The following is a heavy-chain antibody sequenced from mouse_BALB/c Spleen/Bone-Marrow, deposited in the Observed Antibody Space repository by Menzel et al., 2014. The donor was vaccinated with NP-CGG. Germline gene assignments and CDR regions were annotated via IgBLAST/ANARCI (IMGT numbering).Heavy chain of an antibody. CDR2: ISSGGSYT. D-gene: IGHD2-3*01. J-gene: IGHJ4*01. CDR3: ARQRDGSYAMGY. Sequence: EVKLVESGGGLVKPGGSLKLSCAASGFTFSSYAMSWVRQTPEKRLEWVATISSGGSYTYYPDSVKGRFTISRDNAKNTLYLQMSSLRSEDTAMYYCARQRDGSYAMGYWGQGTSVTVSS. CDR1: GFTFSSYA. V-gene: IGHV5-9-3*01.